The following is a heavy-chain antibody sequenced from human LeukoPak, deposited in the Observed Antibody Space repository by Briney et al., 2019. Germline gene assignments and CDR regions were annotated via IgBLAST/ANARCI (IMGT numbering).Heavy chain of an antibody. J-gene: IGHJ4*02. CDR1: GGSFSGYY. V-gene: IGHV4-34*01. CDR3: ARGPRGDIVVVPAATKYYFDY. Sequence: NPSETLSLTCAVYGGSFSGYYWSWIRQPPGKGLEWIGEINHSGSTNYNPSLKSRVTISVDTSKNQFSLKLSSVTAADTAVYYCARGPRGDIVVVPAATKYYFDYWGQGTLVTVSS. D-gene: IGHD2-2*01. CDR2: INHSGST.